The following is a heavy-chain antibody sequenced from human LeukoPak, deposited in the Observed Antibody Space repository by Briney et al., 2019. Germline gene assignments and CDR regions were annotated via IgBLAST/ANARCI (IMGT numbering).Heavy chain of an antibody. CDR1: GYSISSDYY. CDR2: IYTSGST. CDR3: ARDDGNYDILTGPDY. Sequence: SETLSLTCTVSGYSISSDYYWSWIRQPAGKGLEWIGRIYTSGSTNYNPSLKSRVTISVDTSKNQFSLKLSSVTAADTAVYYCARDDGNYDILTGPDYWGQGTLVTVSS. J-gene: IGHJ4*02. V-gene: IGHV4-61*02. D-gene: IGHD3-9*01.